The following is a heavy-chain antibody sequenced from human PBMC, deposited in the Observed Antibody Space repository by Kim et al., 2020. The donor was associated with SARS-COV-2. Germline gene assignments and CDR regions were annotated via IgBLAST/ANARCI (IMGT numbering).Heavy chain of an antibody. Sequence: GGSLRLSCAASGFTFDDYAMHWVRQAPGKGLEWVSGISWNSGSIGYADSVKGRFTISRDNAKNSLYLQMNSLRAEDTALYYCAKDIFLAAAGTWGPRGNAFDIWGQGTMVTVSS. V-gene: IGHV3-9*01. D-gene: IGHD6-13*01. J-gene: IGHJ3*02. CDR1: GFTFDDYA. CDR3: AKDIFLAAAGTWGPRGNAFDI. CDR2: ISWNSGSI.